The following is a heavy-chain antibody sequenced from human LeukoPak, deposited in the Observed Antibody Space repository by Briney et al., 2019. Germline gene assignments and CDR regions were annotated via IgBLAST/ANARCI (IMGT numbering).Heavy chain of an antibody. Sequence: SETLSLTCTVSGGSISSYYWSWLRQPPGKGLEWIGEINHSGSTNYNPSLKSRVTISVDTSKNQFSLKLSSVTAADTAVYYCVRDFMYDTACTGCWGQGTLVTVSS. CDR2: INHSGST. J-gene: IGHJ4*02. V-gene: IGHV4-34*01. CDR3: VRDFMYDTACTGC. CDR1: GGSISSYY. D-gene: IGHD5-18*01.